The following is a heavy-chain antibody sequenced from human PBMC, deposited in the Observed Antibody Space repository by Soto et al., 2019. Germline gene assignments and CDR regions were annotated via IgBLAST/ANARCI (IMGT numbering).Heavy chain of an antibody. D-gene: IGHD3-16*01. V-gene: IGHV3-33*01. Sequence: ESVGAVVQPGTSLRLSCAASRLSFSTYDMHWVRQAPGKGLEWVALIWSDGSRQFYGDSVKGRFTISRDNSKNTLSLQMNSLRVEDTAIYYCAGEPRGGAYDMDVWGQGTTVTVSS. CDR1: RLSFSTYD. CDR3: AGEPRGGAYDMDV. CDR2: IWSDGSRQ. J-gene: IGHJ6*02.